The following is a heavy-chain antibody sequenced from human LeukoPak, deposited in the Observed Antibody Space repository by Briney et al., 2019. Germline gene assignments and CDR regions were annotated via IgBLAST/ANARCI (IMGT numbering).Heavy chain of an antibody. J-gene: IGHJ4*02. V-gene: IGHV3-21*01. D-gene: IGHD6-19*01. CDR2: ISSSSSYI. CDR1: GFTFSSYS. Sequence: GGSLRLSCAASGFTFSSYSMNWVRQAPGKGLEWVSSISSSSSYIYYADSVKGRFTISRDNAKNSLYLQMNSLRAEDTAVYYCAREQQWLVGPDYWGQGTLVTVSS. CDR3: AREQQWLVGPDY.